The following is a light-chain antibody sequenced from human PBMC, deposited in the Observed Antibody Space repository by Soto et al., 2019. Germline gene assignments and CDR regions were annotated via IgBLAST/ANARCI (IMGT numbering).Light chain of an antibody. V-gene: IGLV2-11*01. CDR3: GSYAGSYTWV. CDR1: SSDVGGYNY. CDR2: DVT. J-gene: IGLJ1*01. Sequence: QSVLTQPRSVSGSPGQSVTISCTGTSSDVGGYNYVSGYEQHPVKAPKLMIYDVTKRPSGVPDRFSGSKSGNTASLTISGLQAEYDAYYYCGSYAGSYTWVFGTGTKLTVL.